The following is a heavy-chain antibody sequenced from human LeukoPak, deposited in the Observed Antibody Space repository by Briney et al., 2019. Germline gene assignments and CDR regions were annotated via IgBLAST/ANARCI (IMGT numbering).Heavy chain of an antibody. CDR1: GYTFTSYD. CDR2: MNPNSGNT. CDR3: ARGTPSGWYGTAY. V-gene: IGHV1-8*01. J-gene: IGHJ4*02. Sequence: RASVKVSCKASGYTFTSYDINWVRQATGQGLEWMGWMNPNSGNTAYAQKFQGRVTMTRNTSISTAYMELTSLRSEDTAVYYCARGTPSGWYGTAYWGQGTLVTVSS. D-gene: IGHD6-19*01.